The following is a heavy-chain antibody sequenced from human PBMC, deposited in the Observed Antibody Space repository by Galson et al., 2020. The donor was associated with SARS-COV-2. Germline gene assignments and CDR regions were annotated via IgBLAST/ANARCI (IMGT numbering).Heavy chain of an antibody. J-gene: IGHJ3*02. D-gene: IGHD1-7*01. Sequence: ASVKVSCKTSGYTFSNYGISWVRQAPGHGLEWVGWISGHNGDINYAQKVQDRVTMTMDRSTTTAYMELTSLTSDDTAVYYCARTGTARPSKDEFDIWGQGTLVTVSS. V-gene: IGHV1-18*01. CDR3: ARTGTARPSKDEFDI. CDR2: ISGHNGDI. CDR1: GYTFSNYG.